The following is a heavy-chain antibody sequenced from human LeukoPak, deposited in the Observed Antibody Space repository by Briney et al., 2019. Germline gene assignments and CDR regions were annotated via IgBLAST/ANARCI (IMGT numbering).Heavy chain of an antibody. J-gene: IGHJ4*02. CDR1: GGSISSYY. Sequence: PSETLSLTCTVYGGSISSYYWSWIRQPPGKGLEWIGYIYYSGSTNYNPSLKSRVTISVDTSKNQFSLKLSSVTSADTAVYYCARAGTRMVTIDYWGQGTLVTVSS. CDR2: IYYSGST. CDR3: ARAGTRMVTIDY. D-gene: IGHD5-18*01. V-gene: IGHV4-59*01.